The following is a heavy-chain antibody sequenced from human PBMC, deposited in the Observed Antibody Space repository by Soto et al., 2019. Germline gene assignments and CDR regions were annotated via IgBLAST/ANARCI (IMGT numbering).Heavy chain of an antibody. V-gene: IGHV1-69*13. J-gene: IGHJ6*02. CDR1: GGTFSSYA. CDR3: ARDGGMDYYYYYGMDV. Sequence: SVKVSCKASGGTFSSYAISWVRQAPGQGLEWMGGIIPIFGTANYAQKFQGRVTITADESTSTAYMELSSLRYEDTAVYYCARDGGMDYYYYYGMDVWGQGTTVTVSS. D-gene: IGHD3-16*01. CDR2: IIPIFGTA.